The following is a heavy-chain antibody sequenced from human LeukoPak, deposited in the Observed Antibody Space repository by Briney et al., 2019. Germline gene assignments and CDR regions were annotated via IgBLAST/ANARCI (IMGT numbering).Heavy chain of an antibody. D-gene: IGHD1-26*01. V-gene: IGHV4-59*01. CDR1: GGSISSYY. CDR3: ARDRSGTSRDFDY. CDR2: IYYSGSA. Sequence: SETLSLTCTVSGGSISSYYWSWIRQSPGKGLEWIGCIYYSGSANYNPSLKSRVTISVDTSKKQFYLNLSSVTAADTAVYYCARDRSGTSRDFDYWGQGTLVTVSS. J-gene: IGHJ4*02.